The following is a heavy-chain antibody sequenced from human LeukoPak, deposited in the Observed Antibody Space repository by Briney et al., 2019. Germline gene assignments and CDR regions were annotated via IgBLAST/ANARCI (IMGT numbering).Heavy chain of an antibody. Sequence: ASVKVSCKASGYTFTSYGISWVRQAPGQGLEWMGWISAYNGNTNYAQKLQGRVTMTTDTSTSTAYMELRSLRSDDTAAYYCARVVMYGSGSYYNVYYYYYMDVWGKGTTVTISS. V-gene: IGHV1-18*01. CDR2: ISAYNGNT. D-gene: IGHD3-10*01. CDR1: GYTFTSYG. J-gene: IGHJ6*03. CDR3: ARVVMYGSGSYYNVYYYYYMDV.